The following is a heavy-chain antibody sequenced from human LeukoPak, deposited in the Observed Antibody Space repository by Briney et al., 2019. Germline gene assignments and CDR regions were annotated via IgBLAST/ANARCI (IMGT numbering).Heavy chain of an antibody. Sequence: GASVKVSCKASGGTFSSYAISWVRQAPGQGLEWMGGIIPIFGTANYAQKFQGRVTITADKSTRTAYMELSSLRSEDTAVYYCARVGGAAAGGGAFDIWGQGTMVTVSS. D-gene: IGHD6-13*01. V-gene: IGHV1-69*06. CDR3: ARVGGAAAGGGAFDI. CDR1: GGTFSSYA. J-gene: IGHJ3*02. CDR2: IIPIFGTA.